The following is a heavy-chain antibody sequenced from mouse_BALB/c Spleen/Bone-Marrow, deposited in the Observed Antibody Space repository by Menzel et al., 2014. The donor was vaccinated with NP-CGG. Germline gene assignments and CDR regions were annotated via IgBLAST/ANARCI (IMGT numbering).Heavy chain of an antibody. D-gene: IGHD1-1*01. CDR1: GYSFTNYY. V-gene: IGHV1S81*02. J-gene: IGHJ1*01. CDR2: INPSNGGT. Sequence: VKLVESGAELVKPGASVKLSCKAPGYSFTNYYMYWVKRRPGQGLEWIGEINPSNGGTNFNEKFKNKATLTVDKSSSTAYMQLSSLTSEDSAVYYCTRSNYGYWYFDVWGAGTTVTVSS. CDR3: TRSNYGYWYFDV.